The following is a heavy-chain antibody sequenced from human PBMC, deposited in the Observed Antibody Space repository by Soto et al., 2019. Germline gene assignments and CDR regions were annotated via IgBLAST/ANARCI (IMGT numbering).Heavy chain of an antibody. CDR1: GLTFSSYA. CDR2: ISGSGGST. CDR3: AKDQYFDNWFDP. Sequence: EVQLVESGGGLVQPGGSLRLSCTASGLTFSSYAMSWVRQAPGKGLEWVSAISGSGGSTYYADSVKGRFTISRDNSKNTLYLQMNSLRAEDTAVYYCAKDQYFDNWFDPWGQGTLVTVSS. D-gene: IGHD3-9*01. J-gene: IGHJ5*02. V-gene: IGHV3-23*04.